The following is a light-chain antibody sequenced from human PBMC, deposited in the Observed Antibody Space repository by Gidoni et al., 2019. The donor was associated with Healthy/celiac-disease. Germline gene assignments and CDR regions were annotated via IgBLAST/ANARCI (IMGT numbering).Light chain of an antibody. V-gene: IGKV1-39*01. J-gene: IGKJ3*01. CDR2: AAS. CDR3: QQSYSTLLFT. CDR1: QSISSY. Sequence: DIQMTQSPSSLSASVGDRVTITCRASQSISSYLNWYQQKPGKAPKLLIYAASSLQSGVPSRFSGSGSGTDFTLTISSLQPEAFATYYCQQSYSTLLFTFXPXTKVDIK.